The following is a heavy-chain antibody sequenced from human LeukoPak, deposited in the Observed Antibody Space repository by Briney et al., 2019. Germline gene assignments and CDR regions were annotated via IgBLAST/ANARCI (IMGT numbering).Heavy chain of an antibody. D-gene: IGHD3-9*01. CDR2: IYTSGST. CDR3: ARDLASPRYYWYFDL. CDR1: GGSISSYY. V-gene: IGHV4-4*07. Sequence: SETLSLTCTVSGGSISSYYWSWIRQPAGKGLEWIGRIYTSGSTNYNPSLKSRVTMSVDTSKNQFSLKLSSVTAADTAVYHCARDLASPRYYWYFDLWGRGTLVTVSS. J-gene: IGHJ2*01.